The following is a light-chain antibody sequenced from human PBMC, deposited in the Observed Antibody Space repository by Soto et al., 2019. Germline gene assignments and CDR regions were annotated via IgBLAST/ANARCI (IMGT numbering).Light chain of an antibody. J-gene: IGKJ5*01. CDR3: QQYGSSPPIT. V-gene: IGKV3-20*01. CDR2: GAS. CDR1: QSVSSSY. Sequence: EIVLTQSPGTLSLSPGERATLSCRASQSVSSSYLAWYQQKPGQAPRLLIYGASVRATGIPDRFSGTGSGADFTLTISRLEPEDFAVYSCQQYGSSPPITFDQGTRLEIK.